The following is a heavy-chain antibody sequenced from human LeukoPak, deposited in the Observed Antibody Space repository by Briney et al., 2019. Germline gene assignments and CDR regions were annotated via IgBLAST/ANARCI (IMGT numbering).Heavy chain of an antibody. CDR2: VFYTGYT. J-gene: IGHJ4*02. Sequence: PSETLSLTCTVSGGSINNYYWSWVRQPPGKGLEWIGYVFYTGYTHYNPSLKSRVTISVDTSKNQFSLKLSSVTAADTAVYYCARVEPVYYFDYWGQGTLVTVSS. V-gene: IGHV4-59*01. D-gene: IGHD1-14*01. CDR3: ARVEPVYYFDY. CDR1: GGSINNYY.